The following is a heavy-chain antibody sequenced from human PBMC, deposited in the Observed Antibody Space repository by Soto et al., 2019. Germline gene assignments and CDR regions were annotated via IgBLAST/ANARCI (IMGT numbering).Heavy chain of an antibody. CDR1: GFTFSSYA. CDR2: ISYDGSNK. CDR3: ARGAFWFGELLGSYYYYYGMDV. Sequence: GGSLRLSCAASGFTFSSYAMHWVRQAPGKGLEWVAVISYDGSNKYYADSVKGRFTISRDNSKNALYLQMNSLSAEDTAVYYCARGAFWFGELLGSYYYYYGMDVWGQGTTVTVSS. V-gene: IGHV3-30-3*01. J-gene: IGHJ6*02. D-gene: IGHD3-10*01.